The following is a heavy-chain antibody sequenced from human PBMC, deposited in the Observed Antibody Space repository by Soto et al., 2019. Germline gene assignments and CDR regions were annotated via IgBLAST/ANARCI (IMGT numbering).Heavy chain of an antibody. D-gene: IGHD3-10*01. J-gene: IGHJ6*02. CDR1: GFTFSSYG. CDR2: IWYDGSNK. CDR3: ARDLPGTMVLDTIYYYHYGMDV. Sequence: GGSLRLSCAASGFTFSSYGMHWVRQAPGKGLEWVAVIWYDGSNKYYADSVKGRFTISRDNSKNTLYLQMNSLRAEDTAVYYCARDLPGTMVLDTIYYYHYGMDVWGQGTTVTVSS. V-gene: IGHV3-33*01.